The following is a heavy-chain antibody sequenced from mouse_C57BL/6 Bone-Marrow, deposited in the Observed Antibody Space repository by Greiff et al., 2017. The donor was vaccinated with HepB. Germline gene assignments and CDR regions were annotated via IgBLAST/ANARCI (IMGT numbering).Heavy chain of an antibody. CDR2: IYWDDDK. V-gene: IGHV8-12*01. Sequence: QVTLKESGPGILQSSQTLSLTCSFSGFSLSTSGMGVSWIRQPSGKGLEWLAHIYWDDDKRYNPSLKSRLTISKDTSRNQVFLKITSVDTADTATYYCARRDGYYDWFAYWGQGTLVTVSA. CDR3: ARRDGYYDWFAY. J-gene: IGHJ3*01. D-gene: IGHD2-3*01. CDR1: GFSLSTSGMG.